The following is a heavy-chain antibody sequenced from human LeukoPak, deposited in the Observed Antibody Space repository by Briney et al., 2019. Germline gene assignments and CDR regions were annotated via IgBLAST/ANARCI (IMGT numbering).Heavy chain of an antibody. CDR2: VRDDGSSQ. D-gene: IGHD2-2*01. J-gene: IGHJ4*02. CDR1: GFTFSRYS. Sequence: GGSLRLSCAASGFTFSRYSMNWVRQAPGKGLDWVAFVRDDGSSQKYAATVKGRFTISRDNAKNSLYLQMHSLRAEDTAVYYCARARTGSTSSFDYWGQGTLVTVSS. V-gene: IGHV3-30*02. CDR3: ARARTGSTSSFDY.